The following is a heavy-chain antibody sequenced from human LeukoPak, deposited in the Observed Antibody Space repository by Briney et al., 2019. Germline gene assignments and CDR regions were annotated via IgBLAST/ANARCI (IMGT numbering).Heavy chain of an antibody. Sequence: GGSLRLSCGASGFTFDDYWMSWVRQAPGQGLEWVANINQDGSEKYYLDSAKGRFTISRDNSKNTLYLQMNSLRAEDTAVYYCARDHKQSNWFDPWGQGTLVTVSS. V-gene: IGHV3-7*01. CDR2: INQDGSEK. J-gene: IGHJ5*02. CDR1: GFTFDDYW. CDR3: ARDHKQSNWFDP. D-gene: IGHD6-19*01.